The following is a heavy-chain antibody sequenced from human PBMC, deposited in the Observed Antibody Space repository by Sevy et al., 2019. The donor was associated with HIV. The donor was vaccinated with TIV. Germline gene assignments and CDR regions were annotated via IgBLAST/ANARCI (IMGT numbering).Heavy chain of an antibody. Sequence: SETLSLTCTVSGDSISGYYRSWIRQPPGKGLEWIGYSYYSRSTTYNPSLKSRVTISVDTSKNQFSLKLSSVTAADTSVYYCARASPDYYYGMDVWGQGTTVTVSS. CDR2: SYYSRST. J-gene: IGHJ6*02. CDR1: GDSISGYY. V-gene: IGHV4-59*01. CDR3: ARASPDYYYGMDV.